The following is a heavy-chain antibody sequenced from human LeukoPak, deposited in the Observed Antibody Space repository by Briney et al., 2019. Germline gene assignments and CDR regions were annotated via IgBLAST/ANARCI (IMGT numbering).Heavy chain of an antibody. Sequence: SETLSLTCAVYSGSFSGYYWSWIRQPPGKGLEWIGEINHSGSTNYNPSLKSRVTISVDTSKNQFSLKLSSVTAADTAVYYCARGYDYSDYWGQGTLVTVSS. V-gene: IGHV4-34*01. CDR3: ARGYDYSDY. D-gene: IGHD2-8*01. J-gene: IGHJ4*02. CDR2: INHSGST. CDR1: SGSFSGYY.